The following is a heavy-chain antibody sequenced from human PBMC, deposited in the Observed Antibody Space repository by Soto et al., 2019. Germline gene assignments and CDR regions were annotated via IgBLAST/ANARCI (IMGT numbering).Heavy chain of an antibody. D-gene: IGHD3-10*01. CDR3: ARRSPYGSGSYYSTNWFDP. CDR1: GGSISSGNYY. J-gene: IGHJ5*02. Sequence: SETLSLTCTVSGGSISSGNYYWSWIRQSPGKGLEWIGYIYYSGSTYYNPSLKSRVTISVDTSKNQFSLKLNSVTAADTAVYYCARRSPYGSGSYYSTNWFDPWGQGTLVT. V-gene: IGHV4-30-4*01. CDR2: IYYSGST.